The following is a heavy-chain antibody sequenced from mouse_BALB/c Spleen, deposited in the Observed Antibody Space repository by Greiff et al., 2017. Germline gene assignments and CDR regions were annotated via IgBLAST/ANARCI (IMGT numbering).Heavy chain of an antibody. CDR1: GFTFSSFG. V-gene: IGHV5-17*02. CDR2: ISSGSSTI. CDR3: ARNFPHYFDY. Sequence: EVMLVESGGGLVQPGGSRKLSCAASGFTFSSFGMHWVRQAPEKGLEWVAYISSGSSTIYYADTVKGRFTISRDNPKNTLFLQMTSLRSEDTAMYYCARNFPHYFDYWGQGTTLTVSS. J-gene: IGHJ2*01.